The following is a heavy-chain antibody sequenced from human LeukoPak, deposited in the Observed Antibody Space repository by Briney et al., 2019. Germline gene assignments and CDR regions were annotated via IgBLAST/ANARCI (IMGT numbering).Heavy chain of an antibody. J-gene: IGHJ3*02. Sequence: SETLSLTCTVSGGSISTYYWSWIRQPPGKGLECIGYIHYSGSTNYNPSLKSRVTISVDTSKNQFSLKLSSVTAADTAMYYCARSSGSYPLAYAFDIWGQGTMVTVSS. D-gene: IGHD1-26*01. CDR2: IHYSGST. CDR1: GGSISTYY. CDR3: ARSSGSYPLAYAFDI. V-gene: IGHV4-59*01.